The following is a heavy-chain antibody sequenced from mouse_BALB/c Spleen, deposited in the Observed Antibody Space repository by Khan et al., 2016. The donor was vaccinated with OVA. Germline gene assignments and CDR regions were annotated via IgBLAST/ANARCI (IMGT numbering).Heavy chain of an antibody. CDR1: GFTFSSFG. Sequence: EVELVESGGGLVQPGGSRKLSCAASGFTFSSFGMFWIRQAPEKGLEWVAYISSGSSTFYYADTVKGRFTIYRDNPKNTLFLQMTSLRSEDTAMDYCARILGIYAMDYWGQGTSVTVSS. J-gene: IGHJ4*01. CDR2: ISSGSSTF. V-gene: IGHV5-17*02. CDR3: ARILGIYAMDY. D-gene: IGHD1-1*02.